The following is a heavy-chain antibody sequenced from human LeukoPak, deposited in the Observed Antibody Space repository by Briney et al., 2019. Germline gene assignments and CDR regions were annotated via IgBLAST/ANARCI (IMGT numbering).Heavy chain of an antibody. CDR3: AKGLRKLSFNDAFEF. D-gene: IGHD3-3*01. V-gene: IGHV4-39*01. CDR2: MYYSQST. Sequence: SEPVSLTCNLSGGSISSRSYYWPRIRQPPGKGLEWIGSMYYSQSTYYNPSLKSRLTVSVDISKNQFSLKPSSVAAADTAVYYCAKGLRKLSFNDAFEFCGEGTMVTVSS. J-gene: IGHJ3*01. CDR1: GGSISSRSYY.